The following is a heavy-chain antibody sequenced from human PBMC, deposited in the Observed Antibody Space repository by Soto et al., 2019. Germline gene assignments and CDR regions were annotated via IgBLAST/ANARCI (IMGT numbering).Heavy chain of an antibody. V-gene: IGHV3-23*01. J-gene: IGHJ5*02. D-gene: IGHD3-16*01. CDR3: AKEPDVVCGAYTLFDP. CDR1: EFTFSSYA. CDR2: TSGNGGRA. Sequence: GGSLRLTYAASEFTFSSYAMSRDRQGRSKGLEWVSGTSGNGGRAHYADSVKGRFTISRDNSKYILYLQMNSLRVEDTAVYYCAKEPDVVCGAYTLFDPWGPGTLVTVSS.